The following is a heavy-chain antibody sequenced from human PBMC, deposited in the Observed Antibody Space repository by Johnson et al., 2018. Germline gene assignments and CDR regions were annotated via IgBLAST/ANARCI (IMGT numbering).Heavy chain of an antibody. CDR3: ARWDYGDYVDYYYDMDV. CDR2: ISSSSSYI. V-gene: IGHV3-21*01. J-gene: IGHJ6*03. Sequence: EVQLVESGGGLVKPGGSLRLSCAASGFTFSSYSMNWVRQAPGKGLEWVSSISSSSSYIYYADSVKGRFTISRDNAKNSLYLQMNSLRAEDTAVYYCARWDYGDYVDYYYDMDVWGKGTTVTVSS. CDR1: GFTFSSYS. D-gene: IGHD4-17*01.